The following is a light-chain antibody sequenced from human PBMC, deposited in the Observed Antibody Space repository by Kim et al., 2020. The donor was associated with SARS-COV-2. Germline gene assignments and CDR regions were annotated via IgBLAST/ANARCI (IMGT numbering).Light chain of an antibody. V-gene: IGKV3-15*01. J-gene: IGKJ2*01. CDR1: QSVSSN. CDR2: GAS. CDR3: QQYNNWPWYT. Sequence: VSPGERAALSCRASQSVSSNLAWYQQKPGQAPRLLIYGASTRATGIPARFSGSGSGTEFTLTISSLQSEDFAVYYCQQYNNWPWYTFGQGTKLEI.